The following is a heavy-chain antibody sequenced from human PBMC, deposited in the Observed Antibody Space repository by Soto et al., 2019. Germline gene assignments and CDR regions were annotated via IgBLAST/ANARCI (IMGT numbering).Heavy chain of an antibody. CDR2: ISWDGGST. CDR3: AKDNGPYYYYGMDV. J-gene: IGHJ6*02. CDR1: GFTFDDYT. Sequence: PGGSLRLSCAASGFTFDDYTMHWVRQAPGKGLEWVSLISWDGGSTYYAGSVKGRFTISRDNSKNSLYLQMNSLRTEDTALYYCAKDNGPYYYYGMDVWGQGTTVTVYS. V-gene: IGHV3-43*01.